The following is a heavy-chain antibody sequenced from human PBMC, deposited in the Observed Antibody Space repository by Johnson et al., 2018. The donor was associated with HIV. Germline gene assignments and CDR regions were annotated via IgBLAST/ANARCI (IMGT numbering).Heavy chain of an antibody. Sequence: QVQLVESGGGVVQPGRSLRLSCAASGFTFSAYAIHWVRQAPGKGLEWVAVISYDGSNKYYADSVKGRFTISRDNSKNTLFLQMNSLRAGDTAVFYCAREQLQFSFCDIWGQGTMVTVSS. V-gene: IGHV3-30-3*01. CDR2: ISYDGSNK. CDR3: AREQLQFSFCDI. CDR1: GFTFSAYA. J-gene: IGHJ3*02. D-gene: IGHD3-3*01.